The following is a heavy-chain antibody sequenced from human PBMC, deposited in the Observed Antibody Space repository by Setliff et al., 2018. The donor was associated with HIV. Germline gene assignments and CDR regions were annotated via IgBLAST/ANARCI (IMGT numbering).Heavy chain of an antibody. V-gene: IGHV1-69*05. CDR3: ARGHSHGYGYSGSYGPFDI. Sequence: KVSCKASGGAFSSYAINWVRQAPGQGLEWMGGIIPMFGTLNFAQKFQGRVTITTDESTSTAYMELNSLRSEDTAVYYCARGHSHGYGYSGSYGPFDIWGQGTMVTV. J-gene: IGHJ3*02. CDR1: GGAFSSYA. D-gene: IGHD1-26*01. CDR2: IIPMFGTL.